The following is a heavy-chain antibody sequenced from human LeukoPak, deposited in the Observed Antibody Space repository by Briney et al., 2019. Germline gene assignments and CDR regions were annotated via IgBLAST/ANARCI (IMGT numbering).Heavy chain of an antibody. CDR1: GYSISSGYY. CDR2: IYHSGST. D-gene: IGHD3-10*01. Sequence: PSETLSLTCTVSGYSISSGYYWGWMRQPPGKGLEWIGSIYHSGSTYYNASLKSRVTISVDTSKNQFSLKLSSVTAADTAVYYCARQTGSGLFSLPGGQGTLVTVSS. J-gene: IGHJ4*02. V-gene: IGHV4-38-2*02. CDR3: ARQTGSGLFSLP.